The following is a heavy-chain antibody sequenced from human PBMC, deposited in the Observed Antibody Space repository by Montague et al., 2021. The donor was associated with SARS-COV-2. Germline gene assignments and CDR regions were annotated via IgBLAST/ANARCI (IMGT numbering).Heavy chain of an antibody. V-gene: IGHV4-34*01. J-gene: IGHJ4*02. CDR2: INHSGST. Sequence: SETLSLTCAVYGGSLSGYYWAWIRQTPAKGLEWIGEINHSGSTNNNPSLKSRVTMSVDTSKNQFSLKLGSVTAADTAVYYCARGARQGYGFRLGSFDYWGQGTLVTVSS. D-gene: IGHD3-10*01. CDR1: GGSLSGYY. CDR3: ARGARQGYGFRLGSFDY.